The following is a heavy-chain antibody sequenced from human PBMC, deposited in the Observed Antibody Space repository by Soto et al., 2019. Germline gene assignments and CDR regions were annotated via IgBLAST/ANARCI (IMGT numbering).Heavy chain of an antibody. CDR1: GGTFSSYA. CDR2: IIPIFGTA. J-gene: IGHJ5*02. Sequence: ASVNVSCKASGGTFSSYAISWVRQAPGQGLELMGGIIPIFGTANYAQKFQGRVTITAXAXXXXAXMXLXXXXSEXTAVYYCARDMHAGFTHYFDPWGQGTLVTVSS. V-gene: IGHV1-69*13. CDR3: ARDMHAGFTHYFDP. D-gene: IGHD1-26*01.